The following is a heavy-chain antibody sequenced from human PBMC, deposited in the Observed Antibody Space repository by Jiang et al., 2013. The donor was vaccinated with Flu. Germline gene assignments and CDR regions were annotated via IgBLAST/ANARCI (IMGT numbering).Heavy chain of an antibody. CDR1: GYSFSSYW. CDR3: ARHTSSALRGYCSGSTCYGFDP. D-gene: IGHD2-2*01. J-gene: IGHJ5*02. CDR2: IYPGDSDT. V-gene: IGHV5-51*01. Sequence: QLVESGAEVKQPGESLKISCKGSGYSFSSYWIGWVRQMPGKGLEWMGSIYPGDSDTTYSPSFQGQVTISADKSISTAYLQWSSLKASDTAIYYCARHTSSALRGYCSGSTCYGFDPWGQGTLVTVSS.